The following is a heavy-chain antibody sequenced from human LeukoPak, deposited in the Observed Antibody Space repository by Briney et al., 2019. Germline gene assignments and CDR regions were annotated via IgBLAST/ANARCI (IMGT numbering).Heavy chain of an antibody. CDR2: INPSDGST. J-gene: IGHJ5*02. D-gene: IGHD6-13*01. Sequence: GASVKVSCKASGYTFTNYYIHWVRQAPGQGLEWMGIINPSDGSTGYAQKFQGRVTMTRDMSTSTVYMELSSLRSEDTAVYYCARRALLYSRWSWFDPWGQGTLVTVSS. CDR3: ARRALLYSRWSWFDP. CDR1: GYTFTNYY. V-gene: IGHV1-46*01.